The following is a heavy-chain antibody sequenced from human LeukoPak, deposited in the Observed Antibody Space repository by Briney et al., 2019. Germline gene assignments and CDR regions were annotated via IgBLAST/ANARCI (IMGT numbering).Heavy chain of an antibody. CDR2: INPDGTDK. J-gene: IGHJ5*02. V-gene: IGHV3-7*01. CDR1: GFTFSSYE. Sequence: PGGSLRLSCAASGFTFSSYEMSWVRQAPGKGLEWVANINPDGTDKKYVDSVKGRFTISRDNAKNSLYVQMNSLRVEDTAMYYCVREGGSGWYSGWFDPWGQGTLVTVSS. CDR3: VREGGSGWYSGWFDP. D-gene: IGHD6-19*01.